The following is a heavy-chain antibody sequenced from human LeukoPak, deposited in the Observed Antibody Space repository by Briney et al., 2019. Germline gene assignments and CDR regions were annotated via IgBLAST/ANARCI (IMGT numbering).Heavy chain of an antibody. CDR2: ISSSSSSYSYT. D-gene: IGHD4-17*01. V-gene: IGHV3-21*01. CDR3: ARDQGDYGEPPTPFDYYGMDV. J-gene: IGHJ6*02. Sequence: PGGPLRLSCTASGFTFSTYSMHWVRQAPGKGLEWISSISSSSSSYSYTYYADSVKGRFTISRDNAKNSLYLQMNSLRAEDTAVYYCARDQGDYGEPPTPFDYYGMDVWGQGTTVTVSS. CDR1: GFTFSTYS.